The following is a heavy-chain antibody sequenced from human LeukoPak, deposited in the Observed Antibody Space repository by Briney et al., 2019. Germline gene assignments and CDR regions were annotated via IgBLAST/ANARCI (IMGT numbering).Heavy chain of an antibody. CDR3: ARAFGYKYDY. CDR2: INHSGST. CDR1: GGSFSGYY. J-gene: IGHJ4*02. D-gene: IGHD1-14*01. Sequence: SETLSLTCAVYGGSFSGYYWSWIRQPPGKGLEWIGEINHSGSTNYNPSLKSRVTISVDTSKNQFSLKLSSVTAADTAVYYCARAFGYKYDYWGQGTLVTVSS. V-gene: IGHV4-34*01.